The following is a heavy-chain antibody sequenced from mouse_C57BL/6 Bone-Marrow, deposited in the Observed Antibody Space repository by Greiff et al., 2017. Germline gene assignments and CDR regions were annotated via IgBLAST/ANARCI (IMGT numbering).Heavy chain of an antibody. CDR1: GYTFTSYW. V-gene: IGHV1-64*01. Sequence: QFQLQQPGAELVKPGASVTLSCKASGYTFTSYWMHWVKQRPGQGLEWIGMIHPNSGSTNYNEKFKSKATLTVDKSSSTAYMQLSSLTSEDSAVYYCARWGSLFGYWGQGTTLTVSS. CDR3: ARWGSLFGY. J-gene: IGHJ2*01. CDR2: IHPNSGST.